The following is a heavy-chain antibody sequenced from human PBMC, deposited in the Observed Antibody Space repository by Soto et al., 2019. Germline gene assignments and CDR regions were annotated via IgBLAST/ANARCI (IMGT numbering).Heavy chain of an antibody. CDR1: GGTFSSYA. Sequence: QVQLVQSGAEVKKPGSSVKVSCKASGGTFSSYAISWVRQAPGQGLEWMGGIIPIFGTANYAQKFQGRVTPILDPANYDQKFQGRVTITADESPSKAALELSSLRSEDTAVYYCASPTGTTKPYSYGMDVWGQGTTVTVSS. CDR2: IIPIFGTA. D-gene: IGHD1-1*01. V-gene: IGHV1-69*12. J-gene: IGHJ6*02. CDR3: ASPTGTTKPYSYGMDV.